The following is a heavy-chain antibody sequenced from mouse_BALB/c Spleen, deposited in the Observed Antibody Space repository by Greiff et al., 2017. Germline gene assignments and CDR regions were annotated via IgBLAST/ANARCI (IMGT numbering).Heavy chain of an antibody. J-gene: IGHJ4*01. Sequence: VHVKPSGPELVKPGASVKMSCKASGYTFTSYVMHWVKQKPGQGLEWIGYINPYNDGTKYNEKFKGKATLTSDKSSSTAYMELSSLTSEDSAVYYCARHPMDYWGQGTSVTVSS. CDR3: ARHPMDY. CDR2: INPYNDGT. CDR1: GYTFTSYV. V-gene: IGHV1-14*01.